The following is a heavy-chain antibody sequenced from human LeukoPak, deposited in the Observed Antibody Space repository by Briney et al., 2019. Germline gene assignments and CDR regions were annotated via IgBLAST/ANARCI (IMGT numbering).Heavy chain of an antibody. D-gene: IGHD6-19*01. V-gene: IGHV3-33*01. J-gene: IGHJ5*02. Sequence: PGRSLRLSCAASGFTFSNYGMHWVRQAPGKGLEWVAVIWYDGSNKYYADSVKGRFTISRDNSQNTLYLQMNSLRAEDTAVYYCVRVAVAGNLNNWFDPWGQGTLVTVSS. CDR1: GFTFSNYG. CDR2: IWYDGSNK. CDR3: VRVAVAGNLNNWFDP.